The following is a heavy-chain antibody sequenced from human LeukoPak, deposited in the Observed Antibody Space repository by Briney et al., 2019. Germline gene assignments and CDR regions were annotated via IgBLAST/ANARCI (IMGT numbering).Heavy chain of an antibody. Sequence: SETLSLTCTVSVGSISSSSYYCGWIRHPPGKGLEWIGSIYYSGNTYYKPSLQSRVTISVDTSKNQFSLKTRSVTAADTAVYYCAKMNGSYSHPFDYWGQGTLVTVSS. CDR3: AKMNGSYSHPFDY. CDR2: IYYSGNT. J-gene: IGHJ4*02. CDR1: VGSISSSSYY. D-gene: IGHD1-26*01. V-gene: IGHV4-39*01.